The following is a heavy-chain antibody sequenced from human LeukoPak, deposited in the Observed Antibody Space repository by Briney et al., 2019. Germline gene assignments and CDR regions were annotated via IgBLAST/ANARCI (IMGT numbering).Heavy chain of an antibody. V-gene: IGHV4-59*10. CDR2: IYSSGST. D-gene: IGHD3-10*01. J-gene: IGHJ4*02. CDR1: VGSFSGYY. CDR3: ARASSGTYYTFDY. Sequence: SETLSLTCAVYVGSFSGYYWSWIRQPAGKGLEWIGRIYSSGSTNYNAALKSRVTMSVDSSRNQFSLKLSSVTAADTAVYYCARASSGTYYTFDYWGQGTLVTVSS.